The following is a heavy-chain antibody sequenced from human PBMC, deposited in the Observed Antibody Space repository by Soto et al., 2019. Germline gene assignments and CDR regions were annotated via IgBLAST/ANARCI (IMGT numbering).Heavy chain of an antibody. CDR3: AKVRRHISLS. Sequence: KSSETLSLTCTVYGGSFSDYYWSWIRQPPGKGLEWIGEINHTGSTNFNPSLESRVTISVDTSKNQFSLKLSSVTAADTAVYYCAKVRRHISLSWGQGXLVTVSS. J-gene: IGHJ5*02. CDR1: GGSFSDYY. D-gene: IGHD2-21*01. CDR2: INHTGST. V-gene: IGHV4-34*01.